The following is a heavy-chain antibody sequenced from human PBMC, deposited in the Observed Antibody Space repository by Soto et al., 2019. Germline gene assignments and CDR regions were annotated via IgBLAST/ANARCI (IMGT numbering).Heavy chain of an antibody. CDR1: GFTFSNSW. CDR3: TRESEDLTSNFDY. V-gene: IGHV3-7*03. Sequence: PGGSLRLSCAASGFTFSNSWMSWVRQAPGKGLEWAANIKEDGSEKDYVDPVKGRFTITRDNAKNSLYLQMNNLRAEDTAVYFCTRESEDLTSNFDYWGQGTLVTVSS. CDR2: IKEDGSEK. J-gene: IGHJ4*02.